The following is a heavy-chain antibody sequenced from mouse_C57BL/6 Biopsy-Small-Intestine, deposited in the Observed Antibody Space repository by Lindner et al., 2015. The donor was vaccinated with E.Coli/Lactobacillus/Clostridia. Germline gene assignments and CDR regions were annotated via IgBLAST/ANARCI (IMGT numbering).Heavy chain of an antibody. V-gene: IGHV1-66*01. CDR1: GYSFTSYY. CDR2: IFPGNDNT. CDR3: ARGGLLRYFDY. J-gene: IGHJ2*01. D-gene: IGHD2-3*01. Sequence: VQLQESGPELVKPGASVKISCKASGYSFTSYYIHWWKQRPGQGLEWIGWIFPGNDNTRYNEKFKGKATLTADTSSSTAYMQLSSLTSEDSAVYYCARGGLLRYFDYWGQGTTLTVSS.